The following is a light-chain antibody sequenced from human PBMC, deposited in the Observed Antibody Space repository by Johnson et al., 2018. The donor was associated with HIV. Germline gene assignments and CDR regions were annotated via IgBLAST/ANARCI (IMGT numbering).Light chain of an antibody. Sequence: QSVLTQPPSVSAAPGQKVTISCSGSSSNIGNNYVSWYQQLPGTAPKLLIYENNKRPSGIPDRFSGSKSGTSATLGITGLQTGDEADYYCGTWDSSLSAEVFG. CDR3: GTWDSSLSAEV. CDR1: SSNIGNNY. V-gene: IGLV1-51*02. CDR2: ENN. J-gene: IGLJ1*01.